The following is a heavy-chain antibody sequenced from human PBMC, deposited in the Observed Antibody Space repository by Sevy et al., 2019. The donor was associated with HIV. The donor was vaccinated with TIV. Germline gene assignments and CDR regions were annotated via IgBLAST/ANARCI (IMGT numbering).Heavy chain of an antibody. CDR1: GFTSGDYT. CDR2: IRGKPYGGTK. D-gene: IGHD1-26*01. CDR3: TRVEGAADWGMDV. V-gene: IGHV3-49*04. Sequence: GGSLRLSCTVSGFTSGDYTLSWVRQAPGKGLEWVAFIRGKPYGGTKEYAASVKGRFTISKDDSKSIAYLQMNSLKTEDTAVYYCTRVEGAADWGMDVWGQGTTVTVSS. J-gene: IGHJ6*02.